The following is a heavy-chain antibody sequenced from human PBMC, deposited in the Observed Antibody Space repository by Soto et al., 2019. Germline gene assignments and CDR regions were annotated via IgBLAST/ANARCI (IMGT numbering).Heavy chain of an antibody. CDR1: GFSIRSGGYY. CDR3: ARSVFP. V-gene: IGHV4-31*03. J-gene: IGHJ5*02. Sequence: SETLSLTCTFSGFSIRSGGYYWSWIRQHPGKGLEWIGYIYYSGSTYYNPSLKSRVTISVDTPKNQFSLKLSSVTAADTAVYYCARSVFPWGQGTLVTVS. CDR2: IYYSGST.